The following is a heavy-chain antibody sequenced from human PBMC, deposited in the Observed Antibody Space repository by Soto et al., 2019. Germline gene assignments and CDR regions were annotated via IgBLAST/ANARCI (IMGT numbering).Heavy chain of an antibody. Sequence: ASVKVSCKTSGYTFTDYDINWVRQAPGQGLEYMGWISAYNGNTNYAQKLQGRVTMTTDTSTSTAYMELRSLRSDDTAVYYCARVHPLLIFGVVIDYYYYGMDVWGQGTTVTVSS. V-gene: IGHV1-18*01. CDR3: ARVHPLLIFGVVIDYYYYGMDV. D-gene: IGHD3-3*01. J-gene: IGHJ6*02. CDR2: ISAYNGNT. CDR1: GYTFTDYD.